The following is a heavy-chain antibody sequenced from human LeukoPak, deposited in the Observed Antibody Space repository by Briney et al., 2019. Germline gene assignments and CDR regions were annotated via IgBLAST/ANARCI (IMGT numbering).Heavy chain of an antibody. D-gene: IGHD5-18*01. CDR2: TGGST. Sequence: GGSLRLSCAASGFTFNNYGMNWVRQVPGKGLEWVSGTGGSTGYADSVKGRFTISRDNAKNSLYLQMNNLRAEDTALYYCGRDRSYGSFDYWGQGTLVTVSS. CDR1: GFTFNNYG. V-gene: IGHV3-20*04. CDR3: GRDRSYGSFDY. J-gene: IGHJ4*02.